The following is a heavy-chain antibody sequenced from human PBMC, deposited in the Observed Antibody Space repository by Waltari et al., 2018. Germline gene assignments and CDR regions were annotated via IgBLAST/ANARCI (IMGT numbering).Heavy chain of an antibody. Sequence: EVQLVESGGGLVQPGRSLRLSCAASGFTFDDYAMHWVRQAPGKGLEWVSGISWNSGSKGYADSVKGRFTISRDNAKNSLYLQMNSLRAEDTALYYCAKDTRYYGSGSYWYYFDYWGQGTLVTVSS. CDR2: ISWNSGSK. CDR3: AKDTRYYGSGSYWYYFDY. D-gene: IGHD3-10*01. V-gene: IGHV3-9*01. J-gene: IGHJ4*02. CDR1: GFTFDDYA.